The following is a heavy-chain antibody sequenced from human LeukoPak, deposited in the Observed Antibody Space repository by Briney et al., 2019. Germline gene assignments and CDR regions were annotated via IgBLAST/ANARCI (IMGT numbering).Heavy chain of an antibody. CDR3: ARATTVTTRDGFDY. V-gene: IGHV3-7*04. J-gene: IGHJ4*02. Sequence: GGSLRLSCAASGFTFSSYWMSWVRQAPGKGLECVANIKHDGSEKYYVDSVKGRFTISRDNAKSSLYLQINSLRVEDTAVYYCARATTVTTRDGFDYWGQGTLVTVSS. D-gene: IGHD4-17*01. CDR1: GFTFSSYW. CDR2: IKHDGSEK.